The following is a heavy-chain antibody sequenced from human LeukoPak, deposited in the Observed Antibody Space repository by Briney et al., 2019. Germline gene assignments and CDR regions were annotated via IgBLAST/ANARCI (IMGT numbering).Heavy chain of an antibody. Sequence: ASVKVSCKASGYTSSSTAIHWVRQATGQGLEWMGSLTFDTDDSVFTQKFQGRLTFSRDTSTNTDYMELSSLRSDDTAVYYCARVPPDYNDLHDALDLWGQGTVVTVSS. D-gene: IGHD4-17*01. J-gene: IGHJ3*01. CDR1: GYTSSSTA. V-gene: IGHV1-8*01. CDR2: LTFDTDDS. CDR3: ARVPPDYNDLHDALDL.